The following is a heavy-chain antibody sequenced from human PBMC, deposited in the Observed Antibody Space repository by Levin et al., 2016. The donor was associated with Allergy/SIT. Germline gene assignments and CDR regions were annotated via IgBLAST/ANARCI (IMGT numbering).Heavy chain of an antibody. Sequence: GESLKISCAASGFTFSSYAMSWVRQAPGKGLEWVSAISGSGGSTYYADSVKGRFTISRDNSKNTLYLQMNSLRAEDTAVYYCAKPVDGDWLGLDYWGQGTLVTVSS. CDR1: GFTFSSYA. CDR2: ISGSGGST. CDR3: AKPVDGDWLGLDY. J-gene: IGHJ4*02. D-gene: IGHD3-9*01. V-gene: IGHV3-23*01.